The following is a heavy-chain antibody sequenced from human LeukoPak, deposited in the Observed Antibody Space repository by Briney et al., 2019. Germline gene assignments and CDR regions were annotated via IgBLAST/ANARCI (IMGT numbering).Heavy chain of an antibody. CDR1: GGSFSGYY. Sequence: SETLPLTSAAYGGSFSGYYWSWIRQPPGKGLKWIGEINHSGSTNYNPSLKSRETISVDTSKNQFSLKLSSVTAADTAVYYCARGIGSRYFDYWGQGTLVTVSS. CDR3: ARGIGSRYFDY. V-gene: IGHV4-34*01. CDR2: INHSGST. J-gene: IGHJ4*02.